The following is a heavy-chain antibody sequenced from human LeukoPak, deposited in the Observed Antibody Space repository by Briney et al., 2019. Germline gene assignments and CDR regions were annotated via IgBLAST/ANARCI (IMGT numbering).Heavy chain of an antibody. D-gene: IGHD3-22*01. Sequence: SLRLSCAASGFTFDDYAMHWVRQAPGKGLEWVSGISRNSGSIGYADSVKGRFTISRDNAKNSLYLQMNSLRAEDTALYYCAKDKADHYYDSRGCDYWGQGTLVTVSS. J-gene: IGHJ4*02. CDR3: AKDKADHYYDSRGCDY. CDR1: GFTFDDYA. CDR2: ISRNSGSI. V-gene: IGHV3-9*01.